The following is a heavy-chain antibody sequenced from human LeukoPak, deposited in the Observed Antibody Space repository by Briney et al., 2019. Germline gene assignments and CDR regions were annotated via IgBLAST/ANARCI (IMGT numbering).Heavy chain of an antibody. CDR1: GGSISSGGYY. CDR2: IYYSGST. V-gene: IGHV4-31*03. J-gene: IGHJ4*02. CDR3: ARDPYGAHFDY. D-gene: IGHD1-26*01. Sequence: PSETLSLTCTVSGGSISSGGYYWSWSRQHPGKGLEWIGYIYYSGSTYYNPSLKSRVTISVDTSKNQFSLKLSSVTAADTAVYYCARDPYGAHFDYWGQGTLVTVSS.